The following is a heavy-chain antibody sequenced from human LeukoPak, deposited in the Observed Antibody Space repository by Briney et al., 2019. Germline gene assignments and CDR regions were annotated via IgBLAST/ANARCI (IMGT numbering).Heavy chain of an antibody. J-gene: IGHJ4*02. D-gene: IGHD3-9*01. CDR3: ASGALRYFDWLVPEFDY. CDR1: GFTFSSYS. Sequence: GGSLRLSCAASGFTFSSYSMNWVRQAPGKGLEWVSSISSSSSYIYYADSVKGRFTISRDNAKNSLYLQMNSLRAEDTAVYYCASGALRYFDWLVPEFDYWGQGTLVTVSS. V-gene: IGHV3-21*01. CDR2: ISSSSSYI.